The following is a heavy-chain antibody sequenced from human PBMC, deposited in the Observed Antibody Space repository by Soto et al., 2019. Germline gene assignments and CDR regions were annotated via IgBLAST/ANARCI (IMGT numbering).Heavy chain of an antibody. V-gene: IGHV1-3*01. CDR3: ARDRTFNFYYGMDV. Sequence: GASVKVSCKASGYTFTSYAMHWVRQAPGQRLEWMGWINAGNGNTKYSQKFQGRVTITRDTSASTAYMELSSLRSEDTAVYYCARDRTFNFYYGMDVWGQGTTVTVS. CDR1: GYTFTSYA. J-gene: IGHJ6*02. CDR2: INAGNGNT.